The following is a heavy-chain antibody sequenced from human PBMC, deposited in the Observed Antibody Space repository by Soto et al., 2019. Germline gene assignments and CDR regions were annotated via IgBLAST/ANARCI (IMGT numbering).Heavy chain of an antibody. J-gene: IGHJ4*02. CDR1: GFTVSNNY. CDR3: ARGYSYTQPVFDY. CDR2: IYSSGST. D-gene: IGHD5-18*01. V-gene: IGHV3-53*01. Sequence: GGSLRLSCAASGFTVSNNYMPWVRQAPGKGLEWVSFIYSSGSTYYADSVKGRFTISRDNFKNTLYLQMNSLRAEDTAVYYCARGYSYTQPVFDYWGLGTLVTVSS.